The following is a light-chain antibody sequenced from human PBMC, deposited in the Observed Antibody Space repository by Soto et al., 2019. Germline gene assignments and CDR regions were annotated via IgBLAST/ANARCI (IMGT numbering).Light chain of an antibody. CDR3: SSYAGSNNLV. V-gene: IGLV2-14*01. CDR2: EVS. J-gene: IGLJ2*01. CDR1: SSDVGIYNY. Sequence: QSVLTQPASVSGSPGQSIAISCTGSSSDVGIYNYVSWYQQHPGKVPKLIIYEVSNRPSGVSNRFSGSKSGNTASLTVSGLQAEDEADYYCSSYAGSNNLVFGGGTKLTVL.